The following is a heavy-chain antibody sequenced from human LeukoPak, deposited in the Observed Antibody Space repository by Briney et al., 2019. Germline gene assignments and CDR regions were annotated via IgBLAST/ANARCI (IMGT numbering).Heavy chain of an antibody. Sequence: PGGSLRLSCAASGFTFSSYAMHWVRQAPGKGLEWVAVISYDGSNKYYADSVKGRFTISRDNSKNTLYLQMNSLRAEDTAVYYCARALIAVAGRLLYWGQGTLVTVSS. CDR2: ISYDGSNK. V-gene: IGHV3-30-3*01. J-gene: IGHJ4*02. D-gene: IGHD6-19*01. CDR1: GFTFSSYA. CDR3: ARALIAVAGRLLY.